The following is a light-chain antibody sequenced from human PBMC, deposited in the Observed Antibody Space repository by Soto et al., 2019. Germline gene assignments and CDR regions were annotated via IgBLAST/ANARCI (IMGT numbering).Light chain of an antibody. Sequence: EIVMTQSPATLSVSPGERATLSCRASQSVSSNLAWYQQKPGQAPRLLIYGASTRATGIPARFSGSGSGTDFTLTISSLKSEDLAVYSCKKKNNWPYTFGQGPKLEI. CDR3: KKKNNWPYT. V-gene: IGKV3-15*01. CDR2: GAS. J-gene: IGKJ2*01. CDR1: QSVSSN.